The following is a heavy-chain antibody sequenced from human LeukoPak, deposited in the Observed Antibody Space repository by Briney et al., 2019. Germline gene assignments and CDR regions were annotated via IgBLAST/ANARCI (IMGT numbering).Heavy chain of an antibody. CDR3: AKDYGVYYYYCMDV. CDR1: GFIFSSYG. J-gene: IGHJ6*03. Sequence: GGSLRLSCAASGFIFSSYGMHWVRQAPGKGLGWVAVISYDGSNKYYADSVKGRFTISRDNSKNTLYLQMNSLRAEDTAVYYCAKDYGVYYYYCMDVWGKGTTVTISS. D-gene: IGHD3-16*01. V-gene: IGHV3-30*18. CDR2: ISYDGSNK.